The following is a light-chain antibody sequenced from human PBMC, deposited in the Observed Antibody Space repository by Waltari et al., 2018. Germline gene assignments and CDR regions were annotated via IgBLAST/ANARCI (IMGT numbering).Light chain of an antibody. CDR1: QSVSRV. CDR2: GAS. J-gene: IGKJ1*01. V-gene: IGKV3-20*01. CDR3: QMYVRLPVT. Sequence: EIVLTQSPGTLSLSPGERATLSCRASQSVSRVLAWYQQRPGQAPRILIYGASNRATGIPDRFSGSGSGTDFNLTISRLEPEDFAMYYCQMYVRLPVTFGQGTKVEIK.